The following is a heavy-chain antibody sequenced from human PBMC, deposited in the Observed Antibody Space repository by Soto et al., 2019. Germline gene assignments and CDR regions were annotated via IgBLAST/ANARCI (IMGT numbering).Heavy chain of an antibody. V-gene: IGHV3-33*01. J-gene: IGHJ4*02. D-gene: IGHD6-13*01. CDR1: GFTFSSYG. Sequence: QVQLVESGGGVVQPGRSLRLSCAASGFTFSSYGMHWVRQAPGKGLEWVAVIWYDGSNKYYADSVKGRFTISRDNSKNTLYLQMNSLRAEDTAEYYCARGDSSSWYSVWGQGTLVTVSS. CDR3: ARGDSSSWYSV. CDR2: IWYDGSNK.